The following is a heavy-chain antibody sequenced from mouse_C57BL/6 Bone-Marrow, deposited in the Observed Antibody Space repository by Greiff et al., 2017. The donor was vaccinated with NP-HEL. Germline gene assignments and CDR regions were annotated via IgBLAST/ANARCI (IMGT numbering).Heavy chain of an antibody. CDR1: GYTFTSYG. Sequence: QVHVKQSGAELARPGASVKLSCKASGYTFTSYGISWVKQRTGQGLEWIGEIYPRSGNTYYNEKFKGKATLTADKSSSTAYMELRSLTSEDSAVYFCARKGWLLSFAYWGQGTLVTVSA. CDR3: ARKGWLLSFAY. V-gene: IGHV1-81*01. D-gene: IGHD2-3*01. J-gene: IGHJ3*01. CDR2: IYPRSGNT.